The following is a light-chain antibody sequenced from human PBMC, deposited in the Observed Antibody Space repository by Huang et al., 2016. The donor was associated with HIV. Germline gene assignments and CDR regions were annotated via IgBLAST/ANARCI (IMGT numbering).Light chain of an antibody. CDR3: QQTYSAPVT. Sequence: DIQVTQSQSSLSASVGDRVTITCRTSQRISSHLSWYQQKIGKGPKLLIYSSTVLQSWVPSRFTGSGSGTDSTLTINSLQPEDFATYYCQQTYSAPVTFGGGTRVEIK. CDR1: QRISSH. CDR2: SST. V-gene: IGKV1-39*01. J-gene: IGKJ4*01.